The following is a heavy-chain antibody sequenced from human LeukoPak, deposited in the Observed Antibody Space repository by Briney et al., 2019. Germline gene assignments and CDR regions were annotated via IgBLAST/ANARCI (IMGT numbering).Heavy chain of an antibody. V-gene: IGHV1-69*05. D-gene: IGHD1-14*01. CDR1: GASFSTYA. J-gene: IGHJ4*02. CDR2: IIPIFGTT. Sequence: ASVKVSCKASGASFSTYAVSWVRQVPGQGLEWMGRIIPIFGTTKYAQKFQGRVTITTDESTTTGYMELSSLESEDTAVYCCARGRNIAEPGGGDLDYWGQGTLVNVSS. CDR3: ARGRNIAEPGGGDLDY.